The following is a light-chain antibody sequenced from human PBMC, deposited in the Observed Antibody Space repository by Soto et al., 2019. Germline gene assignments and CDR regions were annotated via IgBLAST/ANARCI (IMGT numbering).Light chain of an antibody. V-gene: IGKV3-15*01. J-gene: IGKJ4*01. CDR1: QSVNNN. CDR2: DAS. CDR3: QQYHNWLT. Sequence: EIVMTQSPATLSQSPGERATLSCRASQSVNNNLAWYQQKPGQAPRLLIYDASTRATGIPARFSGSGSGTEFTLTISSLQSEDFAVYYCQQYHNWLTFGGGTKVDIK.